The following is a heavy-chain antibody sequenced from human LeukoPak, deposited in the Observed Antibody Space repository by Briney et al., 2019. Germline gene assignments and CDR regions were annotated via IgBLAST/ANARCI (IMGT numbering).Heavy chain of an antibody. Sequence: HPWGALRLSCAASGFTFSSYSMSWVRQAPGKGLEWVSAISGSGGSTYYADSVKGRFTISRDNSKNTLYLQMNSLRAEDTAVYYCAKNPIVVVPAALSRWGQGTLVTASS. CDR1: GFTFSSYS. D-gene: IGHD2-2*01. CDR3: AKNPIVVVPAALSR. CDR2: ISGSGGST. V-gene: IGHV3-23*01. J-gene: IGHJ4*02.